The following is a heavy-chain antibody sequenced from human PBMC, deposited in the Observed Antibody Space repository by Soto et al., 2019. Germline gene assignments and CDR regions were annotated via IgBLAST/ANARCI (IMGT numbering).Heavy chain of an antibody. J-gene: IGHJ1*01. CDR2: MNPNSGNT. D-gene: IGHD3-9*01. CDR1: GYTFTSYD. Sequence: ASVKVSCKASGYTFTSYDINWVRQATGQGPEWMGWMNPNSGNTGYAQKFQGRVTMTRNTSISTAYMELSSLRSEDTAVYYCARRGLGILTAYYWYWGQGNLVAVSS. V-gene: IGHV1-8*01. CDR3: ARRGLGILTAYYWY.